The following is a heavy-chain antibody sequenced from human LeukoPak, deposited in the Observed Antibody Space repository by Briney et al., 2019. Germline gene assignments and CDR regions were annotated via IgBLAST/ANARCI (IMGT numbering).Heavy chain of an antibody. CDR3: ARQPLPLYCSGGSCYFDY. CDR2: IYDSGST. Sequence: PSETLSLTCTVSGGSISSSSYYWGWIRQPPGKGLEWIGSIYDSGSTYYNPSLKSRVTISVDTSKNQFSLKLSSVTAADTAVYYCARQPLPLYCSGGSCYFDYWGQGNLVTVSS. V-gene: IGHV4-39*01. D-gene: IGHD2-15*01. CDR1: GGSISSSSYY. J-gene: IGHJ4*02.